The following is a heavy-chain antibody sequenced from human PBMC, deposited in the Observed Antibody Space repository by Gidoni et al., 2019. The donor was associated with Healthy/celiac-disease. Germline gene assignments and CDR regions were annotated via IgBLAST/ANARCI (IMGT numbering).Heavy chain of an antibody. CDR3: ARSLYGSGSYYNV. Sequence: QVQLQQWGAGLLKPSETLSLTCAGYGGSFSGYYWSWIRQPPGKGLEWIGEINHSGSTNYNPSLKSRVTISVDTSKNQFSLKLSSVTAADTAVYYCARSLYGSGSYYNVWGQGTLVTVSS. V-gene: IGHV4-34*01. J-gene: IGHJ4*02. CDR1: GGSFSGYY. D-gene: IGHD3-10*01. CDR2: INHSGST.